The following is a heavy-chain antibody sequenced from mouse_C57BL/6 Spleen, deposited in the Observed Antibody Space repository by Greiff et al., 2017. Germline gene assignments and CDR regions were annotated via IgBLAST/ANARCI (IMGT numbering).Heavy chain of an antibody. V-gene: IGHV3-6*01. CDR2: ISYDGSN. D-gene: IGHD1-1*01. CDR3: ASSGSSPFAY. J-gene: IGHJ3*01. Sequence: EVKLVESGPGLVKPSQSLSLTCSVTGYSITSGYYWNWIRQFPGNKLEWMGYISYDGSNNYNPSLKNRISITRDTSKNQFFLKLNSVTTEDTATYYCASSGSSPFAYWGQGTLVTVSA. CDR1: GYSITSGYY.